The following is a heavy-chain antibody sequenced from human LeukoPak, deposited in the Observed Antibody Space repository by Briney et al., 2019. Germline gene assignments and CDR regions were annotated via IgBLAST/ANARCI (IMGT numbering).Heavy chain of an antibody. CDR1: GGSISSYY. D-gene: IGHD6-19*01. Sequence: PSETLSLTCTVSGGSISSYYWSWIRQPAGKGLEWIGRIYISGSTNYNPSLKSRVTISVDTSKNQFSLKLSSVTAADTAVYYCAMVAGTTYYYYMDVWGKGTTVTISS. V-gene: IGHV4-4*07. CDR3: AMVAGTTYYYYMDV. CDR2: IYISGST. J-gene: IGHJ6*03.